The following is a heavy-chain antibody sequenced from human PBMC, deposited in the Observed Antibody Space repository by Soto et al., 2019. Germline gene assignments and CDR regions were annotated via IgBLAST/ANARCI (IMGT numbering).Heavy chain of an antibody. V-gene: IGHV1-2*04. CDR1: GYTFTDYY. D-gene: IGHD7-27*01. J-gene: IGHJ4*02. CDR3: ARDRAGAGENYFDY. CDR2: INPNSGGT. Sequence: QVQLVQSGVEVKKPGASVKVSCKASGYTFTDYYMHWVRQAPGQGLEWMGWINPNSGGTNYAQKFQGWVTMTRDTSINTAYMELSRLRSDDTAVYYCARDRAGAGENYFDYWGQGTLVTVSS.